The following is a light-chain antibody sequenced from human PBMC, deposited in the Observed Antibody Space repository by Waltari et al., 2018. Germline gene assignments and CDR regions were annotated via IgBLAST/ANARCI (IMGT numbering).Light chain of an antibody. CDR3: QQTYSVPPT. Sequence: DIQMTQSPSSLSDSVGDRVTISCMASQSITFLLNWYRQKQGEAPELLIYAASYRLWGVPYRFSGSGSGTDYTLTISSLQPEDFATYYCQQTYSVPPTFGQGTRVDVK. J-gene: IGKJ1*01. CDR1: QSITFL. CDR2: AAS. V-gene: IGKV1-39*01.